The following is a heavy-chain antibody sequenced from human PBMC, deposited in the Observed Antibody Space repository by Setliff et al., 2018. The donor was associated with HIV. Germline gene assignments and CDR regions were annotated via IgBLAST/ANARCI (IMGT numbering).Heavy chain of an antibody. V-gene: IGHV6-1*01. CDR3: ARGSYGSVLL. D-gene: IGHD6-19*01. CDR1: GDSVSSNNAA. J-gene: IGHJ4*02. Sequence: PSQTLSLTCAISGDSVSSNNAAWNWIRQSPLRGLEWLGRTYYRSKWYFDYAVSVKSRIIINPGISKNQFSLHLNSVTPEDTAVYYCARGSYGSVLLWGQGTLVTVSS. CDR2: TYYRSKWYF.